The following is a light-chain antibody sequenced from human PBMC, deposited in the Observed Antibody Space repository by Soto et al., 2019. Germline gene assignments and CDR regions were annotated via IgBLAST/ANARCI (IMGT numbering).Light chain of an antibody. CDR2: EVS. CDR3: NSYTGSSTYV. J-gene: IGLJ1*01. CDR1: SSDVGSYNH. V-gene: IGLV2-18*02. Sequence: QSALTQPPSVSGSPGQAVSISCTGTSSDVGSYNHVSWYQQHPGAAPKLRIYEVSNRPSGVPDRFSGSKSGNTASLTISGLQAEDEADYCCNSYTGSSTYVFGTGTKLTVL.